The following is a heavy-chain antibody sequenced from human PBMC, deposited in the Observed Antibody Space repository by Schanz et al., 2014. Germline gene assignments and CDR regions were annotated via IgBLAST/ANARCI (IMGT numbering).Heavy chain of an antibody. CDR3: ARDRRNADLDY. D-gene: IGHD1-1*01. Sequence: EVQLVASGGGLVQPGGSLRLSCAASGFAVDNYYMSCVRQAPGRGLEWVSGFDAHDGRAYYADSVKGRFTISRDNAKNSLYLEMNSLRAEDTALYYCARDRRNADLDYWGQGTLVTVSS. V-gene: IGHV3-66*01. CDR2: DAHDGRA. J-gene: IGHJ4*02. CDR1: GFAVDNYY.